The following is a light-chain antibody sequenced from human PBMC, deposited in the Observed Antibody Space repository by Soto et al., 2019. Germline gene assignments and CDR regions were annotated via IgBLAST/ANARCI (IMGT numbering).Light chain of an antibody. Sequence: EIVLTQSPGTLSLSPGERATLSCRASQSVSSSYLAWYQQKPGQAPRLLIYGASSRATGIPDRFSGSGSGTDFTRTISRLEPEDFAVYYCQQYGSSPETFGQGTKLEMK. CDR3: QQYGSSPET. CDR2: GAS. J-gene: IGKJ2*01. V-gene: IGKV3-20*01. CDR1: QSVSSSY.